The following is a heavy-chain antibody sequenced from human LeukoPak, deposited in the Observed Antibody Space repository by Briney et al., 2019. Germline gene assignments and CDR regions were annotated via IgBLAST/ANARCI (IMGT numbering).Heavy chain of an antibody. CDR3: ARRPASVGGGFDP. J-gene: IGHJ5*02. D-gene: IGHD2-2*01. CDR2: IYPGDSDT. Sequence: GESLKISCKASGYTFINYWIGWVRQMPGKGLEWIGTIYPGDSDTRYSPSFHGQVTISADKSISTAYLQWSSLRASDTGIYYCARRPASVGGGFDPWGQGTLVTVSS. V-gene: IGHV5-51*01. CDR1: GYTFINYW.